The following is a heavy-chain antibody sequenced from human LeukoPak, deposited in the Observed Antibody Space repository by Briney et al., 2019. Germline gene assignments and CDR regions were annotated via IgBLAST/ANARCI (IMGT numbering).Heavy chain of an antibody. CDR1: KFTFSSYN. D-gene: IGHD3-10*01. CDR2: ITTSSSTI. Sequence: PGGSLRLSCAASKFTFSSYNMNWVRQAPGKGLEWVSFITTSSSTIYYADSVKGRFTISRDNSKNTLYLQMNSLRAEDTAVFYCARDRQITMVRGVYTDAFDIWGQGTMVTVSS. J-gene: IGHJ3*02. CDR3: ARDRQITMVRGVYTDAFDI. V-gene: IGHV3-48*01.